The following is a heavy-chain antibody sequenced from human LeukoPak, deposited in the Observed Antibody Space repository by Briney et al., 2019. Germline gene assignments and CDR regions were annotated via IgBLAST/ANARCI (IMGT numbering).Heavy chain of an antibody. V-gene: IGHV3-48*03. CDR3: ARGNGDGDAFDI. D-gene: IGHD2-8*01. Sequence: GGSLRLSCEVSGFTFSSYHMNWVRQAPGKGLEWVSYISSSGSTIYYADSVKGRFTISRDNAKNSLYLQMNSLRAEDTAVYYCARGNGDGDAFDIWGQGTMVTVSS. CDR1: GFTFSSYH. J-gene: IGHJ3*02. CDR2: ISSSGSTI.